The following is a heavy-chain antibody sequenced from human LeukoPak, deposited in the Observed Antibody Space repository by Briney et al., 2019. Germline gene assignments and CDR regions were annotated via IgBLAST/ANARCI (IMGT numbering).Heavy chain of an antibody. CDR3: ARDENYSFDY. CDR2: ISSSSSTI. V-gene: IGHV3-48*02. Sequence: GGSLRLSCAASGFTFSSYAMSWVRQAPGKGLEWVSYISSSSSTIYYADSVKGRFTISRDNAKTSLYLQMNSLRDEDTAVYYCARDENYSFDYWGQGALVTVSS. D-gene: IGHD4-11*01. J-gene: IGHJ4*02. CDR1: GFTFSSYA.